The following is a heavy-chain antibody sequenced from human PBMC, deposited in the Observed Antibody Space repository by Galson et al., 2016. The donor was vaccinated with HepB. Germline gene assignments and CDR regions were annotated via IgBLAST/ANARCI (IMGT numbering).Heavy chain of an antibody. Sequence: SLRLSCAASGFTFSSYGMHWVRQAPGKGLEWVAVISYDGSNKYYADSVKGRSTISRDNSKNTLYLQMNSLRAEDTAVYYCARDPHLSDGDDGGDAADNYHYYMDVWGKGTTVTVSS. J-gene: IGHJ6*03. V-gene: IGHV3-30*03. CDR2: ISYDGSNK. CDR3: ARDPHLSDGDDGGDAADNYHYYMDV. D-gene: IGHD4-17*01. CDR1: GFTFSSYG.